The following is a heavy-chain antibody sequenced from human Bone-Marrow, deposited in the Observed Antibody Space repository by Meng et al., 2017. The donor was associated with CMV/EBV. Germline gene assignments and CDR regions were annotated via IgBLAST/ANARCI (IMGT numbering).Heavy chain of an antibody. CDR3: AKVRGFVVVPAAD. CDR2: IRYDGSNK. Sequence: GRSLRLSCAASGFTFSSYGMHWVRQAPGKGLEWVAFIRYDGSNKYYADSVKGRFTISRDNSKNTLYLQMNSLRAEDTAVYYCAKVRGFVVVPAADWGQGTLVTVSS. V-gene: IGHV3-30*02. CDR1: GFTFSSYG. D-gene: IGHD2-2*01. J-gene: IGHJ4*02.